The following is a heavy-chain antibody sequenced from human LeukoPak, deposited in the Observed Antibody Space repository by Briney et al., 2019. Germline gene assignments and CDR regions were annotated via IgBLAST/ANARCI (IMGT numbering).Heavy chain of an antibody. V-gene: IGHV4-34*01. CDR1: GGSFSGYY. Sequence: PPETLSLTCAVYGGSFSGYYWSWIRQPPGKGLEWIGEINHSGSTNYNASLKSRVTISVDTSKNQFSLKLSSVTAADTAVYYCARQTGSGLFSLPGGQGTLVTVSS. D-gene: IGHD3-10*01. J-gene: IGHJ4*02. CDR2: INHSGST. CDR3: ARQTGSGLFSLP.